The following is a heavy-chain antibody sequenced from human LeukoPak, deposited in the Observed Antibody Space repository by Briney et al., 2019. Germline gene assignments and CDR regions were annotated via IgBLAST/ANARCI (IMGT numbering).Heavy chain of an antibody. J-gene: IGHJ4*02. CDR3: ARDPFSSSSY. V-gene: IGHV3-74*01. CDR2: INSDGSTT. CDR1: GFTFSSYW. Sequence: PGGSLRLSCAASGFTFSSYWMHWVRQAPGEGLVWVSRINSDGSTTSYADSVKGRFTISRDNAKNTLYLQMNSLRAEDTAVYYCARDPFSSSSYWGQGTLVTVSS. D-gene: IGHD6-6*01.